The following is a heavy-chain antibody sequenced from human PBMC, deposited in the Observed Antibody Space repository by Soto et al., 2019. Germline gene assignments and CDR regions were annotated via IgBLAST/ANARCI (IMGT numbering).Heavy chain of an antibody. V-gene: IGHV3-21*02. CDR3: ARARVYATGPLDF. D-gene: IGHD6-13*01. J-gene: IGHJ4*02. CDR2: ISSSSDYI. CDR1: GFTFTSYT. Sequence: EVQLVESGGGLVKPGGPLRLSCAASGFTFTSYTMNWVRQAPGKGLEWVSSISSSSDYIYYADSMKGRVTISRDNAKNSLCLDMNSLTGEDTAVYYCARARVYATGPLDFWGQGTLVTVSS.